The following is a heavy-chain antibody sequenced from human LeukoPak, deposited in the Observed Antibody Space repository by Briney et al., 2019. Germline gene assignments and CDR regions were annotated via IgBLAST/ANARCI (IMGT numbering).Heavy chain of an antibody. CDR2: MYYSGST. V-gene: IGHV4-39*07. J-gene: IGHJ6*02. D-gene: IGHD3-22*01. CDR1: GDSISNNSYY. CDR3: ARDRRYYYDSSGYNYYYYGMDV. Sequence: SETLSLTCTVSGDSISNNSYYWGWIRQPPGKGLEWIGSMYYSGSTFHNPSLKSRVTIPVDTSRNQLSLKLSSVTAADTAVYYCARDRRYYYDSSGYNYYYYGMDVWGQGTTVSVSS.